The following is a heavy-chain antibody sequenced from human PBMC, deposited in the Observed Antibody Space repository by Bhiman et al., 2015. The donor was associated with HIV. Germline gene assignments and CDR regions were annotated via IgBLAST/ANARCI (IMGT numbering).Heavy chain of an antibody. D-gene: IGHD6-19*01. CDR1: GFTFSSYW. CDR2: IKQDGSEK. V-gene: IGHV3-7*04. J-gene: IGHJ6*03. Sequence: EVQLVESGGGLVQPGGSLRLSCVASGFTFSSYWMSWVRQAPGKGLEWVANIKQDGSEKNYVDSVKGRFTISRDNAKNSLYLQMNSLRAEDTAVYYCARESSGWYSYYYYMDVWGKGTTVTVSS. CDR3: ARESSGWYSYYYYMDV.